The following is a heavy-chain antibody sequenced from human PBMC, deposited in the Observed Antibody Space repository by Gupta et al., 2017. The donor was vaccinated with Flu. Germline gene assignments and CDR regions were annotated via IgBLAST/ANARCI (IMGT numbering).Heavy chain of an antibody. J-gene: IGHJ4*02. CDR1: GGSFSGYA. Sequence: QVQLQQWGAGKVKPSEPLSLTCAVSGGSFSGYAWPRIRQQQGTGVEWTGEINHSGSTNYNPALKSLVTRSVDTTKNQFSLKLSSGAAADTAVYYCAGGGAARPTRWANYWGQGTLVTVSS. V-gene: IGHV4-34*01. CDR3: AGGGAARPTRWANY. CDR2: INHSGST. D-gene: IGHD6-6*01.